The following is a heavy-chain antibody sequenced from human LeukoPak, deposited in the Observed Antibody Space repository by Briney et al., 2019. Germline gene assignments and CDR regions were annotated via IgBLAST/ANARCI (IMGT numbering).Heavy chain of an antibody. D-gene: IGHD3-22*01. Sequence: SETVSLTCTVSGGSIRSSSYYWGGIRQPPGKGLEWIGSIYYSGSTYYNPSLKSRVTISVDTSKNQVSLRLSSVTAADTAVYYCASGHYDSSGYYYPFDYWGQGTLVT. CDR1: GGSIRSSSYY. CDR3: ASGHYDSSGYYYPFDY. V-gene: IGHV4-39*01. J-gene: IGHJ4*02. CDR2: IYYSGST.